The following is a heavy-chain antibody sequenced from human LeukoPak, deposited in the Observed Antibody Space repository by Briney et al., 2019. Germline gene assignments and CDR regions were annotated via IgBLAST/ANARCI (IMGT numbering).Heavy chain of an antibody. J-gene: IGHJ3*02. D-gene: IGHD4-17*01. CDR3: AKEHDYGDPSWAFDI. CDR1: GFTFSSYS. CDR2: ISSSSSYI. V-gene: IGHV3-21*01. Sequence: GGSLRLSCAASGFTFSSYSMNWVRQAPGKGLEWVSSISSSSSYIYYADSVKGRFTISRDNAKNSLYLQMNSLRAEDTAVYYCAKEHDYGDPSWAFDIWGQGTMVTVSS.